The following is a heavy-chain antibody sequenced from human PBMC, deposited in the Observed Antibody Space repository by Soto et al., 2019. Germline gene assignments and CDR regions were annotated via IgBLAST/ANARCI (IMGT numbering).Heavy chain of an antibody. Sequence: LRLSCAASGFTFSSYGMHWVRQAPGKGLEWVAVISYDGSNKYYADSVKGRFTISRDNSKNTLYLQMNSLRAEDTAVYYCAKGSSGYSIDYWGQGTLVTVSS. CDR3: AKGSSGYSIDY. CDR1: GFTFSSYG. J-gene: IGHJ4*02. V-gene: IGHV3-30*18. CDR2: ISYDGSNK. D-gene: IGHD3-22*01.